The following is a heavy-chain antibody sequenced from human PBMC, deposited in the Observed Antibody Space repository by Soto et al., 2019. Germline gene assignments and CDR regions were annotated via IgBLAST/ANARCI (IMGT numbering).Heavy chain of an antibody. V-gene: IGHV1-69*13. J-gene: IGHJ6*02. CDR3: ARVLDALVPAAMPPTRNNYYYYGMDV. D-gene: IGHD2-2*01. Sequence: SVKVSCKASGGTFSSYAISWVRQAPGQGLEWMGGIIPIFGTANYARKFQGRVTITADESTSTAYMELSSLRSEDTAVYYCARVLDALVPAAMPPTRNNYYYYGMDVWGQGTTVTVSS. CDR2: IIPIFGTA. CDR1: GGTFSSYA.